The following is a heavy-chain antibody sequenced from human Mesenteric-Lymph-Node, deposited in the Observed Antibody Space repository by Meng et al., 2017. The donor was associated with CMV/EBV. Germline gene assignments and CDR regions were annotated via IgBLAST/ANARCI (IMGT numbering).Heavy chain of an antibody. V-gene: IGHV1-69*02. Sequence: SVKVSCKASGGTFSSYTISWVRQAPGQGLEWMGRIIPILGIANYAQKFQGRVTITADKSTSTAYMELRSLRSDDTAVYYCARVEVGFDGRGNWFDPWGQGTLVTVSS. J-gene: IGHJ5*02. CDR2: IIPILGIA. CDR3: ARVEVGFDGRGNWFDP. CDR1: GGTFSSYT. D-gene: IGHD2-15*01.